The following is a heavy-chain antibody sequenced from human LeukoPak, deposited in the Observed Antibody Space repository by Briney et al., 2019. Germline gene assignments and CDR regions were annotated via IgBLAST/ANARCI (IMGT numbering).Heavy chain of an antibody. D-gene: IGHD3-10*01. CDR2: IYYSGST. CDR1: GGSISSGGYY. J-gene: IGHJ4*02. CDR3: ARENAVRRYFDY. V-gene: IGHV4-31*03. Sequence: SETLSLTCTVSGGSISSGGYYWSWIRQHPGKGLEWIGYIYYSGSTYYNPSLKSRVTISVDTSKNQFSLKLSSVTAADTAVYYCARENAVRRYFDYWGQGTLVTVSS.